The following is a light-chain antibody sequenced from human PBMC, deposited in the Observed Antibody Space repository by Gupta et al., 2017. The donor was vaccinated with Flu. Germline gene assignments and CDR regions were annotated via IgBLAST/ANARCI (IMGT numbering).Light chain of an antibody. J-gene: IGKJ5*01. Sequence: EILITQSPDTLSVSTVESATLSCRAIQSISSNLAWYQHKPGRAPRLLIFGASTRDTGIADRRSGSGYGTEVTLTTSSRESEDFAVYYCQQHDDWPPITFGQGTQVEIK. CDR1: QSISSN. V-gene: IGKV3-15*01. CDR2: GAS. CDR3: QQHDDWPPIT.